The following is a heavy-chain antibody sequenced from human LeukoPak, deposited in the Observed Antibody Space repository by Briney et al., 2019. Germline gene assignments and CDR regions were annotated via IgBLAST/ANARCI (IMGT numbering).Heavy chain of an antibody. CDR1: GGSISSSSYY. D-gene: IGHD3-22*01. CDR2: IYYSGST. CDR3: ARAEYYYDSSGYPKKKYSWFDP. Sequence: SETLSLTCTVSGGSISSSSYYWGWIRQPPGKGLEWIGSIYYSGSTYYNPSLKSRVTISVVTSKNQFSLKLSSVTAADTAVYYCARAEYYYDSSGYPKKKYSWFDPWGQGTLVTVSS. J-gene: IGHJ5*02. V-gene: IGHV4-39*07.